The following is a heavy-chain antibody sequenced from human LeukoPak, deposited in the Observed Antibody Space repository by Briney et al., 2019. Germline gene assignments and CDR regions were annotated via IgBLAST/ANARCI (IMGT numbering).Heavy chain of an antibody. CDR2: FYHSGST. J-gene: IGHJ4*02. V-gene: IGHV4-38-2*02. CDR1: GYSISSGYY. Sequence: SETLSLTCTVSGYSISSGYYWGWIRQPPGKGLEWIGSFYHSGSTYYNPSLKSRVTISLDTSKNQFSLKLSSVTAADTAVYYCARVRRVRATPFDYWGQGTLVTVSS. CDR3: ARVRRVRATPFDY. D-gene: IGHD1-26*01.